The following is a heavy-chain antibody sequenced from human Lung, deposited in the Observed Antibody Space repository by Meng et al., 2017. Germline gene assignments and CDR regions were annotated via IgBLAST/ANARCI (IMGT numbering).Heavy chain of an antibody. V-gene: IGHV4-34*01. CDR3: ARGPTTMAHDFDY. CDR2: IHNYGST. CDR1: GVSFSDYD. Sequence: QLPLQQWGAGLLKPSETLPLTCVVSGVSFSDYDVGWVRQPPGKGLEWIGEIHNYGSTNYNPSLASRATISVDTSQNNLYLKLSSVTAADSAVYYCARGPTTMAHDFDYWGQGTLVTVSS. D-gene: IGHD4-11*01. J-gene: IGHJ4*02.